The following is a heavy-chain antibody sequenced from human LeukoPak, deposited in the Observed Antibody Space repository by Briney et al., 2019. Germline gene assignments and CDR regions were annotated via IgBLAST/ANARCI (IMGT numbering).Heavy chain of an antibody. Sequence: ASGKVSCTASGYTFTSYAMHWVRHAHGQRLEWMGWINAGNGNTKYSQKFQGRVTITRDTSASTAYMELSSLRSEDTAVYYCAREVVPAALTYWGQGTLVTVSS. CDR1: GYTFTSYA. CDR2: INAGNGNT. V-gene: IGHV1-3*01. D-gene: IGHD2-2*01. CDR3: AREVVPAALTY. J-gene: IGHJ4*02.